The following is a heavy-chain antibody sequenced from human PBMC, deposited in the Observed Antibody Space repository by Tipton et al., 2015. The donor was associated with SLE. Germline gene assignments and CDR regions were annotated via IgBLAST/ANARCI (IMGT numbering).Heavy chain of an antibody. CDR2: LYHRGST. V-gene: IGHV4-38-2*02. CDR3: ARDPYDSTWRNGWFDP. CDR1: GYSITSGDY. J-gene: IGHJ5*02. D-gene: IGHD6-13*01. Sequence: TLSLTCAVSGYSITSGDYWGWIRQPPGKGVEWVGSLYHRGSTYYNPSLKSRVTISTDTSKNEIYLKLTSVTATDTAVYFCARDPYDSTWRNGWFDPWGQGTLVTVSS.